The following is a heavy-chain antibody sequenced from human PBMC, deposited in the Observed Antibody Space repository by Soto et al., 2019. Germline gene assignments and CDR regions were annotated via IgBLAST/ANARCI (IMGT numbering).Heavy chain of an antibody. Sequence: PGGSLRLSCAASGFTFSDYYMSWIRQAPGKGLEWVSYISSSSSYTNYADSVKGRFTISRDNAKNSLYLQMNSLRAEDTAVYYCARGMTTVTTIDYWGQGTLVTVS. CDR3: ARGMTTVTTIDY. D-gene: IGHD4-17*01. J-gene: IGHJ4*02. V-gene: IGHV3-11*06. CDR1: GFTFSDYY. CDR2: ISSSSSYT.